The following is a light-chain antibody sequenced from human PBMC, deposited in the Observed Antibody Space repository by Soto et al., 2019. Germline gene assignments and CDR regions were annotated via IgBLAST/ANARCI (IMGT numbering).Light chain of an antibody. CDR1: ISDIAGSNY. CDR2: EVS. CDR3: SSYISSSALYV. J-gene: IGLJ1*01. Sequence: QSVLTQPASVSGSPGQSITISCTGTISDIAGSNYVSWYQHHPGKAPKLMIYEVSNRTSGVSNRFSGSKSGNTASLTISGLQAEGEADYYCSSYISSSALYVFGTGTKVTVL. V-gene: IGLV2-14*01.